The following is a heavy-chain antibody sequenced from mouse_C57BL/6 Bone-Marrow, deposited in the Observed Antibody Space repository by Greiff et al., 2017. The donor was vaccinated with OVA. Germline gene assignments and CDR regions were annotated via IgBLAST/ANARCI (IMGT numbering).Heavy chain of an antibody. J-gene: IGHJ2*01. D-gene: IGHD2-2*01. CDR2: IDPSDSYT. V-gene: IGHV1-69*01. CDR1: GYTFTSYW. CDR3: AWGYGDY. Sequence: QVQLQQPGAELVRPGSSVKLSCKASGYTFTSYWMHWVKQRPGQGLEWIGEIDPSDSYTNYNQKFKGKSTLTVDKSSSTAYMQLSSLTSEDSAVYYCAWGYGDYWGQGTTLTVSS.